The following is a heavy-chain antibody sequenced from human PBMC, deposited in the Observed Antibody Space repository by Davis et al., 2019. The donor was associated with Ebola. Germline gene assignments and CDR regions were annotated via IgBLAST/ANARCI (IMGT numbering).Heavy chain of an antibody. CDR1: GFTFSSYA. J-gene: IGHJ5*02. CDR3: ARGAGAAGIFGYNWFDP. D-gene: IGHD6-13*01. V-gene: IGHV3-23*01. Sequence: GGSLRLSCAASGFTFSSYAMSWVRQAPGKGLEWVSAISGSGGSTYYADSVKGRFTISRDNSKNTLYLQMNSLRAEDTAVYYCARGAGAAGIFGYNWFDPWGQGTLVTVSS. CDR2: ISGSGGST.